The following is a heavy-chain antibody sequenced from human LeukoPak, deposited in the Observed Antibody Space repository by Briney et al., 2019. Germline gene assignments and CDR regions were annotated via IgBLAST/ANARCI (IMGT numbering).Heavy chain of an antibody. Sequence: GGSLRLSCAASGFTVSSNYMSWVRQAPGKGLEWVSVIYSGGSTYYADSVKGRFTISRDISKNTLFLQMNSLRAEDTAVYCCARAPPDNSIQEVQGDYWGQGTLVTVSS. CDR2: IYSGGST. J-gene: IGHJ4*02. D-gene: IGHD3-3*02. CDR1: GFTVSSNY. CDR3: ARAPPDNSIQEVQGDY. V-gene: IGHV3-53*01.